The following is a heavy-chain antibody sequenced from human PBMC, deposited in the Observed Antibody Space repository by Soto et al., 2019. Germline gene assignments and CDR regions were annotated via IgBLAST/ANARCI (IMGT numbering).Heavy chain of an antibody. D-gene: IGHD3-10*01. J-gene: IGHJ4*02. CDR2: SYSTGAT. Sequence: GKLKESGQELGRPSEPFSLTCGVPVGSGRVGSFYGPGTRRPAGKARRGIGPSYSTGATHYTPSLAARVTMSIDISISQLSRRLKSATAADTAVYYCARVRGWFGSGTSSLSFDFWGQGVLVTVSS. V-gene: IGHV4-61*10. CDR3: ARVRGWFGSGTSSLSFDF. CDR1: VGSGRVGSFY.